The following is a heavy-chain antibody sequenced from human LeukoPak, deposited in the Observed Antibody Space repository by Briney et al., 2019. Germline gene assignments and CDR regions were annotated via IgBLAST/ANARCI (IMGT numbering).Heavy chain of an antibody. CDR2: IYYSGST. Sequence: ASETLSLTCTVSGGSISSYYWSWIRQPPGKGLEWIGYIYYSGSTNYNPSLKSRVTISVDTSKNQFSLKLSSVTAADTAVYYCARGNTALVVFDYWGQGTLVTVSS. CDR1: GGSISSYY. CDR3: ARGNTALVVFDY. J-gene: IGHJ4*02. V-gene: IGHV4-59*01. D-gene: IGHD5-18*01.